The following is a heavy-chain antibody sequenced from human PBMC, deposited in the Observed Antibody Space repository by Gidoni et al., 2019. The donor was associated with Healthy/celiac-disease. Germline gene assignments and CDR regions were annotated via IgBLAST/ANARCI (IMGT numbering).Heavy chain of an antibody. D-gene: IGHD3-22*01. J-gene: IGHJ4*02. V-gene: IGHV4-59*01. Sequence: QVQLQVSGPGLVKPSETLSLTCTVSGGSISSYYWSWIRQPPGKGLEWIGYIYYSGSTNYNPSLKSRVTISVDTSKNQFSLKLSSVTAADTAVYYCARGRDYYDSSGNFDYWGQGTLVTVSS. CDR2: IYYSGST. CDR1: GGSISSYY. CDR3: ARGRDYYDSSGNFDY.